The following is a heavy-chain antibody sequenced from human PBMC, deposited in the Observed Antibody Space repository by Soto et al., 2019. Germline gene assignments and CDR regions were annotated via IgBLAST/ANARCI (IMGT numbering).Heavy chain of an antibody. J-gene: IGHJ3*02. V-gene: IGHV6-1*01. CDR3: ASGIYDTSVGTAFDI. CDR2: TYYRSRWYH. Sequence: PSQTLSLTRAISGDSVSSGTVVWNWIRLSPSRGLEGLGRTYYRSRWYHEYVVFLQSRISINPDTSKNHYTLQLNSVTPEDTAVYYCASGIYDTSVGTAFDIWCQGTKVTVSS. CDR1: GDSVSSGTVV. D-gene: IGHD1-1*01.